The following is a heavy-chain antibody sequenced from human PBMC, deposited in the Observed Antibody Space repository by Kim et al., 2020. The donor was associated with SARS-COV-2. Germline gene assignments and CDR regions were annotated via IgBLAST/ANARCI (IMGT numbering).Heavy chain of an antibody. D-gene: IGHD6-19*01. Sequence: SETLSLTCTVSGGSISSSSYYWGWIRQPPGNGLEWIGSIYYSGSTYYNPSLKSRVTISVDTSKNQFSLKLSSVTAADTAVYYCARQRKQWLVQDAFDIWGQGTMVTVSS. J-gene: IGHJ3*02. CDR2: IYYSGST. V-gene: IGHV4-39*01. CDR3: ARQRKQWLVQDAFDI. CDR1: GGSISSSSYY.